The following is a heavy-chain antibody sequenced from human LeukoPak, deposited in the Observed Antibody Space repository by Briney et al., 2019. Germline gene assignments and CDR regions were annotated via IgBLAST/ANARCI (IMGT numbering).Heavy chain of an antibody. Sequence: ASVKVSCKPSGYIFRNYDIHWVRQAPGQGLEWMGWMNRENGNKGYAQKFHGRVTMTRHAPTNTAYMELTSLRSEDTAVYFCATPMANTFDAFDIWGQGSRVTVSS. V-gene: IGHV1-8*01. CDR2: MNRENGNK. CDR1: GYIFRNYD. D-gene: IGHD5-24*01. CDR3: ATPMANTFDAFDI. J-gene: IGHJ3*02.